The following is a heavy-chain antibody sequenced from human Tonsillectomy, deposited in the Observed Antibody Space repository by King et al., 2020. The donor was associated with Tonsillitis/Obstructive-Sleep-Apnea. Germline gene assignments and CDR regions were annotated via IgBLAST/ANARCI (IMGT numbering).Heavy chain of an antibody. CDR3: AKDGRRFGNSPRGYFDL. CDR2: ISWNSGSI. D-gene: IGHD5-18*01. Sequence: QLVQSGGGLVQPGRSLRLSCAASGFTFDDYAMHWVRQAPGKGLEWVSGISWNSGSIGYADSVKGRFTISRDNAKNSLYLQMNSLRAEDTALYYCAKDGRRFGNSPRGYFDLWGRGTLVTVSS. J-gene: IGHJ2*01. V-gene: IGHV3-9*01. CDR1: GFTFDDYA.